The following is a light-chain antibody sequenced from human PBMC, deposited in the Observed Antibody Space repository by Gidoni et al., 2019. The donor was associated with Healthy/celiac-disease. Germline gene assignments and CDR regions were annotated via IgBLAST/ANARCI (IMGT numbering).Light chain of an antibody. CDR2: DAS. CDR3: QQFKNYPQT. CDR1: QGISSA. Sequence: AIQLTQSPSSLSASVGDRVTITCRASQGISSALAWYQQKPGKAPKLLIYDASSLESGVPSRFSGSGSGTDFTRTISSLQPEDFATYYCQQFKNYPQTCGGGTKVEIK. V-gene: IGKV1D-13*01. J-gene: IGKJ4*01.